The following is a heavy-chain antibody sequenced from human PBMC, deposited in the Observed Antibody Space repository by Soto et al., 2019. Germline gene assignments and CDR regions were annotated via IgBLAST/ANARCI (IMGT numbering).Heavy chain of an antibody. CDR3: ARDLMGYAMDV. CDR2: ISSASSAI. V-gene: IGHV3-48*03. CDR1: GFTFSSYH. J-gene: IGHJ6*02. D-gene: IGHD2-8*01. Sequence: PGGSLRLSCAASGFTFSSYHMDWVRQAPGKGLEWVSYISSASSAIYYADSVKGRFTISRDNAKNSLSLQMNSLRAEDTAVYYCARDLMGYAMDVWGQGTTVTVSS.